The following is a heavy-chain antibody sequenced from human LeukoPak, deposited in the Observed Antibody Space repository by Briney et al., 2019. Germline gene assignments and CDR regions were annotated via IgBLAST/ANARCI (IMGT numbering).Heavy chain of an antibody. J-gene: IGHJ6*02. CDR3: ARDLPGVTIFGVGPGLMDV. CDR1: GYTFTSYG. D-gene: IGHD3-3*01. Sequence: GASVKVSCKASGYTFTSYGISWVRQAPGQGLEWMGWISAYNGNTNYAQKLQGRVTMTTDTSTSTAYMELRSLRSDDTAVYYCARDLPGVTIFGVGPGLMDVWGQGTTVTVSS. CDR2: ISAYNGNT. V-gene: IGHV1-18*01.